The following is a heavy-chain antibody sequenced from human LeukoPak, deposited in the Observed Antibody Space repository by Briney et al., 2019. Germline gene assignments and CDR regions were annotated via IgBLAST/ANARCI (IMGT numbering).Heavy chain of an antibody. Sequence: GESLKISCKGSGYSFTTYWIARVRQMPGKGLEWMGIIYPGDSDTRYSPSFQGQVTISADKSISTAYLQWSSLKASDNAIYYCARRASSEEYFQHWGQGTLVTVSS. D-gene: IGHD6-13*01. V-gene: IGHV5-51*01. J-gene: IGHJ1*01. CDR2: IYPGDSDT. CDR3: ARRASSEEYFQH. CDR1: GYSFTTYW.